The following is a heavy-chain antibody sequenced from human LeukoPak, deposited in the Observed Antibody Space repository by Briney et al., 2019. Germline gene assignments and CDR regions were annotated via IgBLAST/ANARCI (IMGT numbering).Heavy chain of an antibody. Sequence: SETLSLTCTVSGGSISSYYWSWIQQPPGKGLEWIGYIYYSGSTNYNPSLKSRVIISVDTSKNQSSLKLSSVTAADTAAYYCARAHQGIRSSSWWFDYWGQGTLVTVSS. CDR3: ARAHQGIRSSSWWFDY. V-gene: IGHV4-59*01. CDR1: GGSISSYY. D-gene: IGHD6-13*01. J-gene: IGHJ4*02. CDR2: IYYSGST.